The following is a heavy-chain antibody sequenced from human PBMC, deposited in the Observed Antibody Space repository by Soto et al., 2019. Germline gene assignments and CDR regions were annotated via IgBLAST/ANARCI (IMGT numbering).Heavy chain of an antibody. D-gene: IGHD2-2*01. Sequence: QLQLQESGPGLVKPSETLSLTCTVSGGSISSSSYYWGWIRQPPGKGLEWIGSIYYSGSTYYNPSLKSRFTISVDTSKNQFSLKLSSVTAADTAVYYCARTDDIVLVPAAIPFDYWGQGTLVTVSS. CDR1: GGSISSSSYY. V-gene: IGHV4-39*01. CDR3: ARTDDIVLVPAAIPFDY. CDR2: IYYSGST. J-gene: IGHJ4*02.